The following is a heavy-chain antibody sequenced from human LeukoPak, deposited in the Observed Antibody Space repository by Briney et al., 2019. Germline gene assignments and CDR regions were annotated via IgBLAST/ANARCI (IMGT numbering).Heavy chain of an antibody. J-gene: IGHJ4*02. D-gene: IGHD3-9*01. Sequence: PSETLSLTCTVSGGSISSYYWSWIRQPPGKGLEWIGYIYYSGTNYNPSLKSRVTISVDTSKNQFSLKLSSVTAADTAVYYCARGLRSFDSSSPFDYWGRGTLVTVSS. CDR2: IYYSGT. CDR1: GGSISSYY. V-gene: IGHV4-59*01. CDR3: ARGLRSFDSSSPFDY.